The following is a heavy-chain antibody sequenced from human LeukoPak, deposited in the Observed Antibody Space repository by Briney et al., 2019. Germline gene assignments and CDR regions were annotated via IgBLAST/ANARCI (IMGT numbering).Heavy chain of an antibody. V-gene: IGHV3-48*02. CDR1: GFTLSTYR. D-gene: IGHD2-2*01. CDR3: AGDRYCSTSSCYPLDY. CDR2: ISSGSGTI. Sequence: PGGSLRLSCTAPGFTLSTYRMNWVRQVPGKGLEWLSYISSGSGTIYYADSVKGRFTISRGNANNSLYLQMNSLRDEDTAVYYCAGDRYCSTSSCYPLDYWGQGTLVTVSS. J-gene: IGHJ4*02.